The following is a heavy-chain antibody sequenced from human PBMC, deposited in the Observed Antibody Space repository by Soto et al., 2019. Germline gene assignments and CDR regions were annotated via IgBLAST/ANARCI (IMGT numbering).Heavy chain of an antibody. D-gene: IGHD5-18*01. J-gene: IGHJ4*02. Sequence: PSEALSVTCTFSVGSISIYYWSWIRQPPGKGLEWIGYIYYSGSTNYNPSLKSRVTISVDTSKNQFSLKLSSVTAADTAVYYCATAMVTIEAYYFDYWGQGTMVTVSS. CDR3: ATAMVTIEAYYFDY. V-gene: IGHV4-59*01. CDR1: VGSISIYY. CDR2: IYYSGST.